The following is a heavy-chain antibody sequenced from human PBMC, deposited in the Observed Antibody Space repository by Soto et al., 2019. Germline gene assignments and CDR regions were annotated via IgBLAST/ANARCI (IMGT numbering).Heavy chain of an antibody. J-gene: IGHJ5*02. D-gene: IGHD3-10*01. CDR1: GFSLSTSGVG. V-gene: IGHV2-5*02. Sequence: QITLKGSGPTLVKPTQTLTLTCTFSGFSLSTSGVGVGWIRQPPGKALEWLALIYWDDDKRYSPSLKSRLTITKDTLKDQVVLTMTNMDPVDTATYYCAHRTREVRGVISWFDPWGQGTLVTVSS. CDR3: AHRTREVRGVISWFDP. CDR2: IYWDDDK.